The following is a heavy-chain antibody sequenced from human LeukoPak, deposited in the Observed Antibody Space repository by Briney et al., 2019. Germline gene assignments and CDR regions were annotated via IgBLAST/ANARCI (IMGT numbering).Heavy chain of an antibody. D-gene: IGHD3-22*01. CDR1: GYTFTSYG. CDR3: ASDRGYYYDSSGYYYESGIY. J-gene: IGHJ4*02. Sequence: ASVKVSCKASGYTFTSYGISWVRQAPGQGLEWMGWISAYNGNTNYAQKLQGRVTMTTDTSTGTAYMELRSLRSDDTAVYYCASDRGYYYDSSGYYYESGIYWGQGTLVTVSS. V-gene: IGHV1-18*01. CDR2: ISAYNGNT.